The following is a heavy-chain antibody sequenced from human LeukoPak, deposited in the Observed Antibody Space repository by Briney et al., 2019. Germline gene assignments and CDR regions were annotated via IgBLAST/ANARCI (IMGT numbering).Heavy chain of an antibody. Sequence: GGSLRLSCAASGFTFDDYAMHWVRQAPGKGLEWVSLISGDGGRTHCADSVKGRFTISRDNSKNSLYLQMNSLRTEDTAFYYCAKAYYDYVWGSYRYFCAFDIWGQGTMVTVSS. J-gene: IGHJ3*02. D-gene: IGHD3-16*02. CDR1: GFTFDDYA. CDR3: AKAYYDYVWGSYRYFCAFDI. V-gene: IGHV3-43*02. CDR2: ISGDGGRT.